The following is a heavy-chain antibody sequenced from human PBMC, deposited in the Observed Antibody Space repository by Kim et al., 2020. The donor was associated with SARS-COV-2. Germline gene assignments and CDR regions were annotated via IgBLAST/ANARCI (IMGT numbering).Heavy chain of an antibody. CDR1: GGSISSSSYY. CDR3: ARHPLRFFEWLPDYYYYYGMDV. Sequence: SETLSLTCSVSGGSISSSSYYWVWIRQPPGKGLEWIGNIYYSGKTYYTPSLKSRLIISLDTSKNQFSLILSSVTAADTAVYYCARHPLRFFEWLPDYYYYYGMDVWGQGATVTVSS. CDR2: IYYSGKT. J-gene: IGHJ6*02. V-gene: IGHV4-39*01. D-gene: IGHD3-3*01.